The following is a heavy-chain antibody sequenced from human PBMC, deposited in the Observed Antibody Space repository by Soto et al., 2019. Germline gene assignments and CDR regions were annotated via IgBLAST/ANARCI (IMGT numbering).Heavy chain of an antibody. CDR3: ARPKVGQHAFDI. CDR1: GGSISSGDYY. D-gene: IGHD1-26*01. CDR2: IYYSGST. Sequence: QVQLQESGPGLVKPSQTLSLTCTVSGGSISSGDYYWRWIRQLPGKGLEWIGYIYYSGSTYYNPSRKSLVTISVDTSKNQFSLKLSSVTAADTAVYYCARPKVGQHAFDIWGQGTMVTVSS. V-gene: IGHV4-30-4*01. J-gene: IGHJ3*02.